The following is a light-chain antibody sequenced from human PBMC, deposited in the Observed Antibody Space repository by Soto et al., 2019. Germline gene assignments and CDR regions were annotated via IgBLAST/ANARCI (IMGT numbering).Light chain of an antibody. V-gene: IGKV3-15*01. CDR1: QRVSSN. CDR2: GAS. J-gene: IGKJ1*01. Sequence: EIVTTQSPATLSVSPGERAALCCRASQRVSSNLAWYQQKPGQAPRLLIYGASTRATGIPARFSGSGSGTEFTLTISSLQSEDFAVYYCQQYNNWPPAFGQGTKVDIK. CDR3: QQYNNWPPA.